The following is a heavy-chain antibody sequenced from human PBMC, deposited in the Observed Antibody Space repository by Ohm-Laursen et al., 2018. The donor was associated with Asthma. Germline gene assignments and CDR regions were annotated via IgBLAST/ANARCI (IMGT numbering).Heavy chain of an antibody. J-gene: IGHJ6*02. Sequence: RSLRLSCAASGFTFSRNGMHWVRQAPGKGLEWVAVISYDGSNKYYADSVKGRFTISRDNSKNTLYLQMNSLRAEDTAVYYCARGFSSGVPVVAFDVWGQGTTVTVSS. CDR1: GFTFSRNG. V-gene: IGHV3-30*03. CDR3: ARGFSSGVPVVAFDV. D-gene: IGHD3-22*01. CDR2: ISYDGSNK.